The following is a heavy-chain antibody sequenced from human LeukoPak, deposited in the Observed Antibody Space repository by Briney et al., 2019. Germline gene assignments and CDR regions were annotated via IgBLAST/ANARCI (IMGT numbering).Heavy chain of an antibody. CDR1: GGSISSYY. D-gene: IGHD3-10*01. V-gene: IGHV4-4*07. CDR3: ASTYYYGSGGLDP. J-gene: IGHJ5*02. CDR2: IYTSGSS. Sequence: SETLSLTCTVSGGSISSYYWSWIRPPAGKGLEWIGRIYTSGSSNYNPSLKSRVTLSVDTSKNQFSLKLSSVTAADTAVYYCASTYYYGSGGLDPWGQGTLVTVSS.